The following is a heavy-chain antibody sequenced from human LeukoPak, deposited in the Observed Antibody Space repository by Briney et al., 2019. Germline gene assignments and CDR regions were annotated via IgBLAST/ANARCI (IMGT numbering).Heavy chain of an antibody. CDR2: INPNSGGT. J-gene: IGHJ4*02. V-gene: IGHV1-2*02. CDR3: ASFATGIAVAVDDY. CDR1: GYTFTGYY. D-gene: IGHD6-19*01. Sequence: ASVKVSCTASGYTFTGYYMHWVRQAPGQGLEWMGWINPNSGGTNYAQKFQGRVTMTRDTSISTAYMELSRLRSDDTAVYYCASFATGIAVAVDDYWGQGTLVTVSS.